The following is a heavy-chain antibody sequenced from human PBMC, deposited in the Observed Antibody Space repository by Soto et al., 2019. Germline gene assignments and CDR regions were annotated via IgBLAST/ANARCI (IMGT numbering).Heavy chain of an antibody. V-gene: IGHV1-18*01. CDR3: ARRQWLVVVYYYGMAV. J-gene: IGHJ6*02. Sequence: QVQLVQSGAEVKKPGASVKVSCKASGYTFTSYGISWVRQAPGQGLEWMGWTSAYNGNRNYGQKLQGRVTMTTDTYTSTAYMNLRSLRSDDTAVYYCARRQWLVVVYYYGMAVWGQGTTVTVSS. CDR1: GYTFTSYG. D-gene: IGHD6-19*01. CDR2: TSAYNGNR.